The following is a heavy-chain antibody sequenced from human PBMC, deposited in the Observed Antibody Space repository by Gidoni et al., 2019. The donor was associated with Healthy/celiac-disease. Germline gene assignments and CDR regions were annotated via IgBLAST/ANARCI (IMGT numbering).Heavy chain of an antibody. CDR1: GFTFGDYA. D-gene: IGHD3-22*01. J-gene: IGHJ3*02. V-gene: IGHV3-49*03. CDR2: IRSKAYGGTT. CDR3: TRGQKIVVVRTKTPDAFDI. Sequence: EVQLVESGGGLVQPGRSLRLSCTASGFTFGDYAMNWFRQAPGKGLEWVGFIRSKAYGGTTEYAASVKGRFTISRDDSKSIAYLQMNSLKTEDTAVYYCTRGQKIVVVRTKTPDAFDIWGQGTMVTVFS.